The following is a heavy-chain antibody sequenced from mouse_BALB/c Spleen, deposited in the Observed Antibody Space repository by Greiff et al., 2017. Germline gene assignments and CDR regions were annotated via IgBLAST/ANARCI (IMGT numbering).Heavy chain of an antibody. CDR2: IRLKSDNYAT. CDR1: GFTFSSYW. CDR3: TITHYAMDY. Sequence: EVHLVESGGGLVQPGGSMKLSCVASGFTFSSYWMSWVRQSPEKGLEWVAEIRLKSDNYATHYAESVKGKFTISRDDSKSRLYLQMNSLRAEDTGIYYCTITHYAMDYWGQGTSVTVSS. J-gene: IGHJ4*01. D-gene: IGHD1-1*01. V-gene: IGHV6-6*02.